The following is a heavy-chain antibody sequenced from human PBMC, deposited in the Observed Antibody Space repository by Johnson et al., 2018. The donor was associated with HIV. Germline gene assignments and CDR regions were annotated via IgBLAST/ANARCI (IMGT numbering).Heavy chain of an antibody. CDR2: ISYDGRNK. Sequence: QVQLVESGGGVVQPGRSLRLSCAASGFTFSSYGMHWVRQAPGKGLEWVAVISYDGRNKYYADSVKGRFTISRDNSKNTLYLQMNSLRAEDTAVYYCARVFSSWPPDSRDAFDIWGQGTMVIVSS. J-gene: IGHJ3*02. V-gene: IGHV3-30*03. CDR1: GFTFSSYG. CDR3: ARVFSSWPPDSRDAFDI. D-gene: IGHD3-22*01.